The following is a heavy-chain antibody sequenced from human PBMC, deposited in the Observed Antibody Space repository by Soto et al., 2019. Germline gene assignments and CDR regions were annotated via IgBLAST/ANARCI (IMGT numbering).Heavy chain of an antibody. CDR1: GFTFSSYW. CDR3: ARDPTHYYDSSGYYPLFDY. Sequence: GGSLRLSCAASGFTFSSYWMSWVRQAPGKGLEWVANIKQDGSEKYYVDSVKGRFTISRDNAKNSLYLQMNSLRAEDTAVYYCARDPTHYYDSSGYYPLFDYWGQGTLVTVSS. V-gene: IGHV3-7*05. CDR2: IKQDGSEK. J-gene: IGHJ4*02. D-gene: IGHD3-22*01.